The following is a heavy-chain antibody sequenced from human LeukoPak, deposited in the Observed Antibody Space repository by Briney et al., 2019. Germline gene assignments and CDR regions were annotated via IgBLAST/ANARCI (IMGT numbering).Heavy chain of an antibody. CDR3: ARSYGSGTLDYYYYYMDV. CDR1: GGTFISYA. D-gene: IGHD3-10*01. V-gene: IGHV1-69*05. CDR2: IIPIFGTA. Sequence: ASVKVSCKASGGTFISYAISWVRQAPGQGLEWMGRIIPIFGTANYAQKFQGRVTITTVESTSTAYMELSSLRSEDTAVYYCARSYGSGTLDYYYYYMDVWGKGTTVTVSS. J-gene: IGHJ6*03.